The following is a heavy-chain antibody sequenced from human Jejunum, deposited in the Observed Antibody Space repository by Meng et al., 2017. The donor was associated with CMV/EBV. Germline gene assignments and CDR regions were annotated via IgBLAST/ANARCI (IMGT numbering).Heavy chain of an antibody. D-gene: IGHD3-3*01. CDR2: LYTGGSA. J-gene: IGHJ4*02. Sequence: GGSLRLSCAASGLRVSDNYMVWVRQVAGKGLQWVSTLYTGGSAHYAPSVEGRFTISKDNSNNMVYLQMNSLGAEDTAVYYCAREQMGAWSGYFDYWGQG. CDR1: GLRVSDNY. V-gene: IGHV3-53*01. CDR3: AREQMGAWSGYFDY.